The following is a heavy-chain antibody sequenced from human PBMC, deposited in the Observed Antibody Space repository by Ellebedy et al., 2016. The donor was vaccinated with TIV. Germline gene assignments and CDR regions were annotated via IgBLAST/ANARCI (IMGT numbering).Heavy chain of an antibody. V-gene: IGHV3-33*01. J-gene: IGHJ6*02. CDR2: IWYDGSNK. D-gene: IGHD6-19*01. CDR3: ARPGMEWLVRDSYGMDV. CDR1: GFTFSSYG. Sequence: GGSLRLXXAASGFTFSSYGMHWVRQAPGKGLEWVAVIWYDGSNKYYADSVKGRFTISRDNSKNTLYLQMNSLRAEDTAVYYCARPGMEWLVRDSYGMDVWGQGTTVTVSS.